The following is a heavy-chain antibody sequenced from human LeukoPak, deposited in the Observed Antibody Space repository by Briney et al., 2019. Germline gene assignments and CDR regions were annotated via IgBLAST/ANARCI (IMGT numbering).Heavy chain of an antibody. CDR2: IWYDGSNK. D-gene: IGHD6-13*01. CDR1: GFTFSSYG. J-gene: IGHJ5*02. CDR3: AKEYSSSWDNWFDP. V-gene: IGHV3-33*06. Sequence: QPGRSLRLSCAASGFTFSSYGMHWVRQAPGKGLEWVAVIWYDGSNKYYADSVKGRYTISRDNSKNTLYLQMNSLRAEETAVYYCAKEYSSSWDNWFDPWGQGTLVTVSS.